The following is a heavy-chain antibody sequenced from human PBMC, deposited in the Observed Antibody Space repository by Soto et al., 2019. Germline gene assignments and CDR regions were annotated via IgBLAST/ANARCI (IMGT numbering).Heavy chain of an antibody. CDR1: GFTFSSYG. CDR3: ARVGPYDILTGYYTSYGMDV. J-gene: IGHJ6*02. CDR2: IWYDGSNK. Sequence: PGGSLRLSCAASGFTFSSYGMHWVRQAPGKGLEWVAVIWYDGSNKYYADSVKGRFTISRDNSKNTLYLQMNSLRAEDTAVYYGARVGPYDILTGYYTSYGMDVWGQGTTVTVSS. V-gene: IGHV3-33*01. D-gene: IGHD3-9*01.